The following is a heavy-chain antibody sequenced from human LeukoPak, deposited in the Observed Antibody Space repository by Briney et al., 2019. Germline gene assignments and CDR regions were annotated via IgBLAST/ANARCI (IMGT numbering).Heavy chain of an antibody. Sequence: GGSLRLSCAASGFTFSSYSMNWVRQAPGKGLEWVSSISSSSYIYYADSVKDRFTISRDNAKNSLYLQMNSLRAEDTAVYYCARDQILEPFDYWGQGTLVTVSS. CDR3: ARDQILEPFDY. CDR1: GFTFSSYS. D-gene: IGHD1-1*01. V-gene: IGHV3-21*01. J-gene: IGHJ4*02. CDR2: ISSSSYI.